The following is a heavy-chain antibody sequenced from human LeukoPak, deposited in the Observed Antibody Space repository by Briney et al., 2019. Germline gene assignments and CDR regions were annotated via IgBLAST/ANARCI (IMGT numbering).Heavy chain of an antibody. CDR3: ARDDCSGGSCYFDY. Sequence: GGSLRLSCAASGFTFDDYGMSWVRQAPGKGLEWVSGINWNGGSTGYADSVKGRFTISRDNAKNSLYLQMNSLRAEDTALYYCARDDCSGGSCYFDYWGQGTLVTVPS. V-gene: IGHV3-20*04. D-gene: IGHD2-15*01. CDR1: GFTFDDYG. CDR2: INWNGGST. J-gene: IGHJ4*02.